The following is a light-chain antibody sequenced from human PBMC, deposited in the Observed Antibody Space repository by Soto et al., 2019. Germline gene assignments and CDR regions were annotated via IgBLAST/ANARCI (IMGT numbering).Light chain of an antibody. Sequence: EVVMTQSPATLSLSPGERATLSCRASQSVSSDLAWYQQKPGQAPMLLIYGASTRATDIPARFSGGGSGTEVTLTISNLQSEEFGIYYGEAYNDWPPITFGPGTKVDIK. J-gene: IGKJ3*01. CDR2: GAS. CDR3: EAYNDWPPIT. V-gene: IGKV3-15*01. CDR1: QSVSSD.